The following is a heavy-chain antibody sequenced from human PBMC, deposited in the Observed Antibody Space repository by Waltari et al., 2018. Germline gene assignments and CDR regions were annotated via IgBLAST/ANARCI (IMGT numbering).Heavy chain of an antibody. Sequence: VQLVQSAAEVQKPGESLTSPCQGSGDSVTSYWSGWVRQMPGKGLGWMGVIYPGDSDTTYSPSFQGQVTISADKSISTAYLQWSSLKASDTAMYYCARRRGGGHGSLVDYWGQGTLVTVSS. CDR2: IYPGDSDT. CDR1: GDSVTSYW. CDR3: ARRRGGGHGSLVDY. D-gene: IGHD5-12*01. V-gene: IGHV5-51*01. J-gene: IGHJ4*02.